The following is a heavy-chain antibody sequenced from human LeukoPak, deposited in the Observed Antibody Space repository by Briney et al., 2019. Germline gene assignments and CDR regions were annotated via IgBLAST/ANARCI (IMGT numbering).Heavy chain of an antibody. V-gene: IGHV3-15*01. CDR3: TTASDCSGGTCYFDY. D-gene: IGHD2-15*01. Sequence: GGSLRLSCAASGFTFSNAWMSWVRQAPGKGLEWVGRIKSKTDGCTTDYATPVKGRFTISRDDSKNTLYLQMNTLKTEDTAVYYCTTASDCSGGTCYFDYWGQGTLVTVSS. CDR1: GFTFSNAW. J-gene: IGHJ4*03. CDR2: IKSKTDGCTT.